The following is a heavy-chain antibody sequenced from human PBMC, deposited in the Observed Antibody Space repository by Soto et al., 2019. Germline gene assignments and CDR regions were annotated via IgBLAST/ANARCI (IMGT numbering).Heavy chain of an antibody. CDR2: ISGSGGST. V-gene: IGHV3-23*01. J-gene: IGHJ4*02. Sequence: GGSLRLSCAASGFTFDDFAMHWVRQAPGKGLEWVSAISGSGGSTYYADSVKGRFTISRDNSKNTLYLQMNSLRAEDTAVYYCAKGVTYYYDSSGYYPTGWGQGTLVTVSS. CDR3: AKGVTYYYDSSGYYPTG. CDR1: GFTFDDFA. D-gene: IGHD3-22*01.